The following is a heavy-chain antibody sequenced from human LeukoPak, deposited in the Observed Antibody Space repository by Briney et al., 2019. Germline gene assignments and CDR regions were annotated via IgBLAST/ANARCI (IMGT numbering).Heavy chain of an antibody. Sequence: KPSETLSLTCTASGGSISSYYWSWIRQPAGKGLEWIGRIYTSGSTNYNPSLKSRVTMSVDTSKNQFSLKLSSVTAADTAVYYCARSPVFWSGYYPYYFDYWGQGTLVTVSS. CDR3: ARSPVFWSGYYPYYFDY. CDR2: IYTSGST. D-gene: IGHD3-3*01. CDR1: GGSISSYY. J-gene: IGHJ4*02. V-gene: IGHV4-4*07.